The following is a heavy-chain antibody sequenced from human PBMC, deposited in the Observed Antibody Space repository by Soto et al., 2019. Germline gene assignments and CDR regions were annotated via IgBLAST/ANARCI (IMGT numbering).Heavy chain of an antibody. J-gene: IGHJ6*04. CDR3: ASEGVAPYYYYGMDV. CDR2: ISTYDGDT. D-gene: IGHD5-12*01. Sequence: QVQLVQSGAEVKKPGASVKISCKASGYTFTRSGISWVRQAPGQGLEWMGWISTYDGDTNYAQTFQDRGIMTPDTSTSTVYMELRSLRSDDTAVYYCASEGVAPYYYYGMDVWGEGTPVTVSS. V-gene: IGHV1-18*01. CDR1: GYTFTRSG.